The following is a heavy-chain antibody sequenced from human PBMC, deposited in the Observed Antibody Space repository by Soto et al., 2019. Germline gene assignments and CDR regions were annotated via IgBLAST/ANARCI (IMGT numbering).Heavy chain of an antibody. CDR1: GFTVSSNY. J-gene: IGHJ6*03. D-gene: IGHD3-10*01. CDR3: AGPDHGDYYYYMDV. V-gene: IGHV3-66*01. Sequence: GGSLRLSCAASGFTVSSNYMSWVRQAPGKGLEWVSVIYSGGSTYYADSVKGRFTISRDNSKNTLYLQMNSLRAEDTAVYYCAGPDHGDYYYYMDVWGKGTTVTVSS. CDR2: IYSGGST.